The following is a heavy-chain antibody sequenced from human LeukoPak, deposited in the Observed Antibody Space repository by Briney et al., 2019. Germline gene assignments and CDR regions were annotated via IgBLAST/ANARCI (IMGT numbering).Heavy chain of an antibody. D-gene: IGHD5-24*01. CDR1: GYTFTGYY. Sequence: GASVKVSCKASGYTFTGYYMNWVRQAPGQGLEWMGRINPNSGGTNYAQKFQGRVTMTRDTSISTAYMELSRLRSDETAVYYCARVGDGLNDAFDIWGQGTMVTVSS. CDR2: INPNSGGT. J-gene: IGHJ3*02. CDR3: ARVGDGLNDAFDI. V-gene: IGHV1-2*06.